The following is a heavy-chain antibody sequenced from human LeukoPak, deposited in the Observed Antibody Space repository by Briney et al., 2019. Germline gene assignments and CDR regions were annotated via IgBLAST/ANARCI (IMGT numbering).Heavy chain of an antibody. CDR3: AREKIVGALD. J-gene: IGHJ4*02. CDR1: EFSVGSNY. V-gene: IGHV3-21*01. CDR2: ISSSSSYI. D-gene: IGHD1-26*01. Sequence: GGSLRLSCAASEFSVGSNYMTWVRQAPGKGLEWVSSISSSSSYIYYADSVKGRFTISRDNAKNSLYLQMNSLRAEDTTVYYCAREKIVGALDWGQGTLVTVSS.